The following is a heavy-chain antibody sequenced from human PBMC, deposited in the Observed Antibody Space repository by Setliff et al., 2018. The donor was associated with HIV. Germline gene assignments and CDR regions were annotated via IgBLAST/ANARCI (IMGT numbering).Heavy chain of an antibody. D-gene: IGHD3-3*01. CDR1: GGSISTNNFY. CDR2: LYYSGTT. V-gene: IGHV4-39*07. J-gene: IGHJ4*02. CDR3: AGFSYNFWVYRFDH. Sequence: SETLSLTCTVTGGSISTNNFYWGWIRQPPGKGLEWIGSLYYSGTTYYNPSLKSRLMISVDTSKNQFSLNMTSVTAADTAVYYCAGFSYNFWVYRFDHWGQGALVTVSS.